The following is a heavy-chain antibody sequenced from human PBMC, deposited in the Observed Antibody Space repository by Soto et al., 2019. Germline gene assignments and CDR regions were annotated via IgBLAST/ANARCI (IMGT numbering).Heavy chain of an antibody. V-gene: IGHV3-72*01. CDR1: GFSVSDHY. CDR2: SRPKAQRYTT. CDR3: VRGFHSFDL. Sequence: EVQLVESGGGLVQPGGSLRLSCGASGFSVSDHYMDWVRQTPGEGLEWLGRSRPKAQRYTTEYAVSVKGRFTVSRDESNNSLYLEMNSLKTEDTAIYYCVRGFHSFDLWGQGTMVLVS. J-gene: IGHJ3*01.